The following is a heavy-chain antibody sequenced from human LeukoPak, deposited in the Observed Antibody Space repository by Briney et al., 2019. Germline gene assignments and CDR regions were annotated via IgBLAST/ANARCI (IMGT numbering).Heavy chain of an antibody. CDR1: GYTFTSYG. CDR2: ISAYNGNT. J-gene: IGHJ5*02. Sequence: GASVKVSCKASGYTFTSYGISWVRQAPGQGLEWMGWISAYNGNTNYAQKLQGRGTMTTDTSTSTAYMELRSLRSDDTAVYYCARGAPVAGSNNWFDPWGQGTLVTVSS. D-gene: IGHD6-19*01. V-gene: IGHV1-18*01. CDR3: ARGAPVAGSNNWFDP.